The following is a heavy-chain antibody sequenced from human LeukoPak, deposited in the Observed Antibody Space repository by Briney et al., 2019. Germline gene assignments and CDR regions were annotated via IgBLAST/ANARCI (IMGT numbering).Heavy chain of an antibody. V-gene: IGHV3-7*01. CDR3: DCGVDCS. D-gene: IGHD2-21*02. CDR1: GSTFSTYW. CDR2: LNQDGSEK. J-gene: IGHJ5*02. Sequence: PGGSLRLSCAVSGSTFSTYWMSWVRQAPGQGLEGVANLNQDGSEKYYVDSVKGRFTITRDNTKNLVYLQMNSMRGEDTAVYCCDCGVDCSWGQGTLVTVSS.